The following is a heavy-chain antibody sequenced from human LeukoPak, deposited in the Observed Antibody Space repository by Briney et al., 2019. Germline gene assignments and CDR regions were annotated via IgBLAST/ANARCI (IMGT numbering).Heavy chain of an antibody. Sequence: SVKVSCKASGGTFSSYAIGWVRQAPGQGLEWMGGIIPIFGTANYAQKFQGRVTITADESTSTAYMELSSLRSEDTAVYYCAREVGIAVAGPTGAFDYWGQGTLVTVSS. CDR2: IIPIFGTA. D-gene: IGHD6-19*01. V-gene: IGHV1-69*13. CDR1: GGTFSSYA. J-gene: IGHJ4*02. CDR3: AREVGIAVAGPTGAFDY.